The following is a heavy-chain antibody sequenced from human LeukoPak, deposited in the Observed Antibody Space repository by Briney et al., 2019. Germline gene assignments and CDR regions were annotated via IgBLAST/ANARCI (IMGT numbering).Heavy chain of an antibody. CDR1: GFTFSSYG. J-gene: IGHJ6*02. Sequence: PGRSLRLSCAASGFTFSSYGMHWVRQAPGKGLEWVAVIWYDGSNKYYADSVKGRFTISRDNSKNTLYLQMNSLRAEDTAVYYCAKEEEFVRWLRLSGAGDYYGMDVWGQGTTVTVSS. CDR3: AKEEEFVRWLRLSGAGDYYGMDV. D-gene: IGHD5-12*01. V-gene: IGHV3-33*06. CDR2: IWYDGSNK.